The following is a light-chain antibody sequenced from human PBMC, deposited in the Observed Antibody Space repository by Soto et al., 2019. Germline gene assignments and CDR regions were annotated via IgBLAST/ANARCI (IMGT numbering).Light chain of an antibody. CDR3: QQYGSSWT. Sequence: EIVMTQSPATLSVSPVERATLSCRASQSVATNLAWYQQKPGQAPRLLIYGASTRATGIPARFSGSGSGTEFTLTISSLQSVDFAVYSCQQYGSSWTFGQGTKGDIK. CDR2: GAS. V-gene: IGKV3-15*01. CDR1: QSVATN. J-gene: IGKJ1*01.